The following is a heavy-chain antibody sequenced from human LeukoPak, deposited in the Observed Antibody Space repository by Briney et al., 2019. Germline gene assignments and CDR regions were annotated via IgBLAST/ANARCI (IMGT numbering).Heavy chain of an antibody. CDR1: GFTVSNNY. J-gene: IGHJ4*02. CDR2: IYSGVTA. CDR3: ARDVNYDHTY. Sequence: GSLRLSCAASGFTVSNNYMSWVRQAPGKGLEWVSVIYSGVTAHYADSVKGRFTISRDNSKNTLYLQMNNLRAEDTAVYYCARDVNYDHTYWGQGTLSPSPQ. V-gene: IGHV3-66*01. D-gene: IGHD1-7*01.